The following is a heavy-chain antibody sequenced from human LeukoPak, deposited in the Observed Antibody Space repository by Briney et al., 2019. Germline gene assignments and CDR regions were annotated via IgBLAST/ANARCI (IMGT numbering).Heavy chain of an antibody. Sequence: SETLSLTCTVSGGSIGGYYWSWIRQPPGKGLEWIGYIYYSGSANYNPSLKSRVTISVDTPKNQFSLKVSSVTAADTAVYYCARGSREVPDAFDIWGQGTMVTVSS. CDR1: GGSIGGYY. V-gene: IGHV4-59*12. CDR3: ARGSREVPDAFDI. J-gene: IGHJ3*02. D-gene: IGHD3-10*01. CDR2: IYYSGSA.